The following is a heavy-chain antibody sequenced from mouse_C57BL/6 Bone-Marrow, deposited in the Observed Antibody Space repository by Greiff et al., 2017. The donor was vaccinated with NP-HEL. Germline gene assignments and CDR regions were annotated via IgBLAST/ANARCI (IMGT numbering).Heavy chain of an antibody. J-gene: IGHJ4*01. CDR1: GYTFTSYW. V-gene: IGHV1-7*01. D-gene: IGHD2-1*01. CDR2: INPSSGYT. Sequence: QVQLQQSGAELAKPGASVKLSCKASGYTFTSYWMHWVKQKPGQGLEWIGYINPSSGYTKYNQKFKDKATLTADKSSSTAYMQLSSLTYEDSAVYYCEYYGNSPYYYAMDYWGQGTSVTVSS. CDR3: EYYGNSPYYYAMDY.